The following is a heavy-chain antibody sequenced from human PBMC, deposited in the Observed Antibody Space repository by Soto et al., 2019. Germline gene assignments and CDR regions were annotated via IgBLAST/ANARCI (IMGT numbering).Heavy chain of an antibody. D-gene: IGHD2-2*01. CDR2: IKQDGSEK. J-gene: IGHJ6*02. CDR1: GFNYSSYL. CDR3: ARGYCSSTSCYFHYGMDV. V-gene: IGHV3-7*04. Sequence: GGSQRLSCAASGFNYSSYLISWVRQDPGKGLEWVANIKQDGSEKYYVDSVKGRFTISRDNAKNSLYLQMNSLRAEDTAVYYCARGYCSSTSCYFHYGMDVWGQGTTVTVSS.